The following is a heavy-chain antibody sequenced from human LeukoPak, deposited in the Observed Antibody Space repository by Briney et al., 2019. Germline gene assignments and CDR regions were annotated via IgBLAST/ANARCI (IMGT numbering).Heavy chain of an antibody. D-gene: IGHD3-10*01. J-gene: IGHJ3*02. Sequence: PSETLSLTCTVSGGSISSSSYYWGWIRQPPGKGLEWIGSIYYSGSTYYNPSLKSRVTISVDTSKNQFSLKLSSVTAADTAVYYCARDSPGENTRQYGSGSYYNEGTDIWGQGTMVTVSS. CDR3: ARDSPGENTRQYGSGSYYNEGTDI. CDR1: GGSISSSSYY. CDR2: IYYSGST. V-gene: IGHV4-39*07.